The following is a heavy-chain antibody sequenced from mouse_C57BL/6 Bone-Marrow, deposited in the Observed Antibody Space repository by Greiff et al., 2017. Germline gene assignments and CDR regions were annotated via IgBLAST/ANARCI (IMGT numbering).Heavy chain of an antibody. Sequence: QVQLQQSGAELARPGASVKLSCTASGYTFTSYGISWVKQSTGQGLEWIGEIYPRSGNTYYNEKFKGKVPLTADQSSSTAYMGLRSLTSENSAVYFCSRVYYYGSSDDFDYWGQGTTRTVSS. CDR2: IYPRSGNT. V-gene: IGHV1-81*01. J-gene: IGHJ2*01. CDR3: SRVYYYGSSDDFDY. CDR1: GYTFTSYG. D-gene: IGHD1-1*01.